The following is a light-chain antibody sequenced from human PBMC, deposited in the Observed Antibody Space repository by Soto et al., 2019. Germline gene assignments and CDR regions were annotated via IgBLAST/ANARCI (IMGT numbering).Light chain of an antibody. V-gene: IGKV1-5*01. J-gene: IGKJ3*01. CDR1: QQISNW. CDR3: QRYISVVVT. CDR2: DAS. Sequence: DIQMTQSPSTRSASVGDRVTITCRASQQISNWLAWYQQKPGTAPKLLISDASNLESGVSSRFSGSGSGTEFNLTISSLQPDDFATYYCQRYISVVVTFGPGTKVDIK.